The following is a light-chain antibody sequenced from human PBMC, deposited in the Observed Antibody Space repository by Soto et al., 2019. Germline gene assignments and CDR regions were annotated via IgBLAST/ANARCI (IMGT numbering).Light chain of an antibody. Sequence: QSALTQPPSASGSPGQSVTISCTGTSSDVGGYNYVSWYQQHPGKAPKLMIYEVSQRPSGVPDRFSGSKSGNTASLTVSGLQAEDEADYYCSSYAGSNNLVFGGGTKVTDL. CDR3: SSYAGSNNLV. J-gene: IGLJ2*01. CDR1: SSDVGGYNY. V-gene: IGLV2-8*01. CDR2: EVS.